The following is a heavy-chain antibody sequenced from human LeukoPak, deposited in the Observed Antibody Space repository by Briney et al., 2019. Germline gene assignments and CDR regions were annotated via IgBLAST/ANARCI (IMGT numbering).Heavy chain of an antibody. Sequence: GGSLRLSCTASGFTFGDYAMSWFRQAPGKGLEWVGFIRSKAYGGTTEYAASVKGRFTISRDDSKSIAYLQMNSLKTEDTAVYYCTRRGSGWSFDYWGQGTLVTVSS. J-gene: IGHJ4*02. D-gene: IGHD6-19*01. V-gene: IGHV3-49*03. CDR1: GFTFGDYA. CDR2: IRSKAYGGTT. CDR3: TRRGSGWSFDY.